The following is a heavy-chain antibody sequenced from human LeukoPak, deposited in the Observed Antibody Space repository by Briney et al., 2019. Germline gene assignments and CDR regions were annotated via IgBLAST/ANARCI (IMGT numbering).Heavy chain of an antibody. J-gene: IGHJ4*02. CDR1: GFTFSSYG. CDR3: AKGRAYSGSSLPWDY. CDR2: IRYDGSNK. V-gene: IGHV3-30*02. D-gene: IGHD1-26*01. Sequence: GGSLRLSCAASGFTFSSYGMHWVRQAPGKGLEWVAFIRYDGSNKYYADSVKGRFTISRDNSKNTLYLQMSSLRAEDTAVYYCAKGRAYSGSSLPWDYWGQGTLVTVSS.